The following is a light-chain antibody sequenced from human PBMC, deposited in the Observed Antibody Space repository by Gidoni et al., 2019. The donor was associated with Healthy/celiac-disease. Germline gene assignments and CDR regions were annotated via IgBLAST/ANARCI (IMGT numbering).Light chain of an antibody. J-gene: IGKJ4*01. CDR1: QSVLYSSNNKND. Sequence: DIVMTQSPDSLAVSLGERATINCKSSQSVLYSSNNKNDLAWYQQKPGQPPKLRICWASTRESGVPDRFSGSGSGTDFTLTISSLQAEDVAVYYCQQYYSTPLTFGGGTKVEIK. CDR2: WAS. CDR3: QQYYSTPLT. V-gene: IGKV4-1*01.